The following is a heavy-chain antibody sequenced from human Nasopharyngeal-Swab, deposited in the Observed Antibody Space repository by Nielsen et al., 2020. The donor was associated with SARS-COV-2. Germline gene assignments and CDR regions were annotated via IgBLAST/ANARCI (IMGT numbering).Heavy chain of an antibody. D-gene: IGHD3-9*01. V-gene: IGHV4-39*01. CDR2: IYYSGST. CDR1: GGSISSSSYY. J-gene: IGHJ5*02. Sequence: SETLSLTYTVSGGSISSSSYYWGWIRQPPGKGLEWIGSIYYSGSTYYNPSLKSRVTISVDTSKNQFSLKLSSVTAADTAVYYCARTYYDILTGYLKFDPWGQETLVTVSS. CDR3: ARTYYDILTGYLKFDP.